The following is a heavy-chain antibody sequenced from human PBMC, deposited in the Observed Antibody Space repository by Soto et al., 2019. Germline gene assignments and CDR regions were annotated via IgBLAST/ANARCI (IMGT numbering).Heavy chain of an antibody. J-gene: IGHJ4*02. CDR1: GGTFSSYA. CDR3: ARSGSSGWYYLRFDY. V-gene: IGHV1-69*13. Sequence: VASVKVSCKASGGTFSSYAISWVRQAPGQGLEWMGGIIPIFGTANYAQKFQGRVTITADESTSTAYMELSSLRSEDTAVYYCARSGSSGWYYLRFDYWGQGTLVTVSS. D-gene: IGHD6-19*01. CDR2: IIPIFGTA.